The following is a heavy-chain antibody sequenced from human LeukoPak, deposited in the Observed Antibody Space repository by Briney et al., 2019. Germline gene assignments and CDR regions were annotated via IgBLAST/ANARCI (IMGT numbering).Heavy chain of an antibody. J-gene: IGHJ4*02. CDR3: ARDVGARLPGY. Sequence: SETLSLTCAVSGGSISSNNWWSWVRQPPGKGLEWIGEIYHSGNSNYNPSLKSRVTISVDKSKNQFSLKLSSVTAADTAVYYCARDVGARLPGYWGQGTLVTVSS. V-gene: IGHV4-4*02. CDR1: GGSISSNNW. D-gene: IGHD6-6*01. CDR2: IYHSGNS.